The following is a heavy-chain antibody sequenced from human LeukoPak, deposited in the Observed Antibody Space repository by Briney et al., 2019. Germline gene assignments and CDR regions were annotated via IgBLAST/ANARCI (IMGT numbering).Heavy chain of an antibody. J-gene: IGHJ4*02. D-gene: IGHD4-17*01. Sequence: GGSLRLSCAASGFTFTNYAMSWVRQAPGKGLEWVSAISGSGDNTYYADSVKGRFTISRDNSKSTLYLQMNSLRAEDTAIYYCAKDATTVTTGDYWGQGTLVTVSS. V-gene: IGHV3-23*01. CDR1: GFTFTNYA. CDR2: ISGSGDNT. CDR3: AKDATTVTTGDY.